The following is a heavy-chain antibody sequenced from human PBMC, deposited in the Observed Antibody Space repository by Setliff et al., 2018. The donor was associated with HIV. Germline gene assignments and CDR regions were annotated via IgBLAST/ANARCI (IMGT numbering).Heavy chain of an antibody. J-gene: IGHJ5*02. CDR1: GYTFTSYY. CDR2: IHPSGGST. CDR3: ARVRSCSGGSCYGGEYWFDP. D-gene: IGHD2-15*01. V-gene: IGHV1-46*01. Sequence: ASVKVSCKASGYTFTSYYIHWVRLAPGQGLEWMGVIHPSGGSTSYAQSFQDRVTMTRDTSTSTVYMELSSLRSEDTAVYYCARVRSCSGGSCYGGEYWFDPWGQGTLVTVSS.